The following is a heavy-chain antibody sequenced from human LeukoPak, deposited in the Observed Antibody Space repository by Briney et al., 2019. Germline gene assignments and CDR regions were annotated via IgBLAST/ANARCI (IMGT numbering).Heavy chain of an antibody. CDR3: ASGAWTSSIDY. V-gene: IGHV1-8*01. CDR1: GYTFTSYD. Sequence: GASVKVSCKPSGYTFTSYDVNWVRQATGQGLEWMGWVNPNSGNTAYAQNFQGRVTMTSDTSINTAYMELSSLRSEDTAVCYCASGAWTSSIDYWGQGTLVTVSS. J-gene: IGHJ4*02. CDR2: VNPNSGNT. D-gene: IGHD6-6*01.